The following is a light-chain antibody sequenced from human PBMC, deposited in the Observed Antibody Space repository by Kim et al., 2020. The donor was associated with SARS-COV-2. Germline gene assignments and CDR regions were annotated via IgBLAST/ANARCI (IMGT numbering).Light chain of an antibody. CDR3: ATWDGSLNTVV. J-gene: IGLJ2*01. V-gene: IGLV1-51*01. Sequence: QSVLTQPPSVSAALGQKVTISCSGRSSNIGNNYVSWYQQLPGTAPKLLIYDNNERPSVIPDRFSGSKSGTSATLGITGLQTGDEADYYCATWDGSLNTVVFGGGTQLTVL. CDR2: DNN. CDR1: SSNIGNNY.